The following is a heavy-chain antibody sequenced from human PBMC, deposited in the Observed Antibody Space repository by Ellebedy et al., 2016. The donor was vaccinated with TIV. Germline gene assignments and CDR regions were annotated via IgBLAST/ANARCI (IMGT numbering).Heavy chain of an antibody. V-gene: IGHV3-23*01. CDR2: ISGRSGNT. CDR3: AKDQEYFDYMDV. CDR1: GFTFDDHA. J-gene: IGHJ6*03. Sequence: GGSLRLSXAASGFTFDDHAMHWVRQAPGKGLEWVSGISGRSGNTYYAAPVKGRFTISRDNSKNTLFLQVNSLRAEDTAVYYCAKDQEYFDYMDVWGKGTTVTVSS.